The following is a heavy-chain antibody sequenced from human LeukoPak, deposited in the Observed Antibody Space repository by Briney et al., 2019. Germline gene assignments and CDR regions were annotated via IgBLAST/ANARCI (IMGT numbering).Heavy chain of an antibody. Sequence: GGSLRLSCAAFGFTFSSYWMHWVRQAPGKGPVWVSRISNDGSVTSYVDSVKGTFTISRDNAKNTMYVQMNSLRAEDTAVYYCARGRPGYYFDYWGQGTLVTVSS. D-gene: IGHD3-22*01. J-gene: IGHJ4*02. V-gene: IGHV3-74*01. CDR3: ARGRPGYYFDY. CDR2: ISNDGSVT. CDR1: GFTFSSYW.